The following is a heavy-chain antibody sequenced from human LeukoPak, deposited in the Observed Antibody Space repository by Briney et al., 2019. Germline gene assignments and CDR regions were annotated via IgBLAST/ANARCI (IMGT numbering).Heavy chain of an antibody. CDR2: IWYDGSNK. D-gene: IGHD1-14*01. Sequence: SGGSLRLSCAASGCTFISYGVHWVRQAPGKGLEWVAVIWYDGSNKYYTDSVKGRFTISRDNSKNTLYLQMNSLRAEDTAVYYCARDPDRSTYGMDVWGQGTTVTVSS. V-gene: IGHV3-33*01. CDR1: GCTFISYG. CDR3: ARDPDRSTYGMDV. J-gene: IGHJ6*02.